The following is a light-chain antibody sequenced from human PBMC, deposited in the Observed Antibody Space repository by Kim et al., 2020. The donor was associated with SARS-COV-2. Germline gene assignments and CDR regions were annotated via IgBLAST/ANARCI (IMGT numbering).Light chain of an antibody. V-gene: IGLV3-1*01. CDR3: QAWDISTV. J-gene: IGLJ3*02. CDR2: RDT. Sequence: SYELTQPPSVSVSPGQTASITCSGDKLGDKYACWYQQKPGQSPVLVIYRDTERPSGIPERFSGSNSGNTATLTISGTQPMDEADYYCQAWDISTVFGGG. CDR1: KLGDKY.